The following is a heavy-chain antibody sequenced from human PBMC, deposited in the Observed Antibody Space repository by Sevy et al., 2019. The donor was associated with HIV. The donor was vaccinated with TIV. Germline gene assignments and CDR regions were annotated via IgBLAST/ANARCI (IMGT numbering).Heavy chain of an antibody. Sequence: TSVKVSCKASGYTFTSYDINWVRQATGQGLEWMGWMNPNSGNTGYAQKFQGRVTMTRKTSISTAYMELRSLRSEETAAYYCARGLGDGSGSYYVQDYWGQGTLVTVSS. CDR1: GYTFTSYD. V-gene: IGHV1-8*01. D-gene: IGHD3-10*01. CDR3: ARGLGDGSGSYYVQDY. CDR2: MNPNSGNT. J-gene: IGHJ4*02.